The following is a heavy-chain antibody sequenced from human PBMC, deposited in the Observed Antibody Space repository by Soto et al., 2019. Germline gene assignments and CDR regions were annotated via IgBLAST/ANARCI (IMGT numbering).Heavy chain of an antibody. CDR1: GFTFSSYA. Sequence: QVQLVESGGGVVQPGRSLRLSCAASGFTFSSYAMHWVRQAPGKGLEWVAVISYDRSNKYYADSVKGRFTISRDNSKNTLYLQMNSLRAEDTAVYYCARDREMATTAYYYYYGMDVWGQGTTVTVSS. V-gene: IGHV3-30-3*01. CDR2: ISYDRSNK. J-gene: IGHJ6*02. D-gene: IGHD5-12*01. CDR3: ARDREMATTAYYYYYGMDV.